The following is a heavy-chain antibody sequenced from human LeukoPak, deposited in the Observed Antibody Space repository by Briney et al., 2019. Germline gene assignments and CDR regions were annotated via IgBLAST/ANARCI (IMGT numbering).Heavy chain of an antibody. CDR2: IISNGASS. CDR1: GFTFSDYS. CDR3: ARGSDGTYYY. J-gene: IGHJ4*02. V-gene: IGHV3-64*01. Sequence: GGSLRLSCVASGFTFSDYSMRWVRQAPGEGLECVSGIISNGASSYYASSVKGRFTISRDNSKNTLYLQMGSLRPEDMAIYYCARGSDGTYYYWGQGTLVTVSS. D-gene: IGHD2-15*01.